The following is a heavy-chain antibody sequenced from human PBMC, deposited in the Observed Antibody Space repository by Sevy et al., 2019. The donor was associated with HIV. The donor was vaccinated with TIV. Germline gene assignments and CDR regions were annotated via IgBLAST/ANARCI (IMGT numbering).Heavy chain of an antibody. CDR1: GFTFSGSA. CDR2: IRSKANSYAT. CDR3: TRHDRYYYDSSGYSDDAFDI. Sequence: GGSLRLSCAASGFTFSGSAMHWVRQASGKGLEWVGRIRSKANSYATAYAASVKGRFTISRDDSKNTAYLLMNSLKTEDTAVYYCTRHDRYYYDSSGYSDDAFDIWGQGTMVTVSS. D-gene: IGHD3-22*01. V-gene: IGHV3-73*01. J-gene: IGHJ3*02.